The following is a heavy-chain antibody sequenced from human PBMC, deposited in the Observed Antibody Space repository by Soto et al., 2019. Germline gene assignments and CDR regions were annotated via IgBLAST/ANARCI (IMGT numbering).Heavy chain of an antibody. D-gene: IGHD3-3*01. Sequence: SVKVSCKASGGTFSSYAISWVRQAPGQGLEWMGGIIPIFGTANYVQKFQGRVTITADESTSTAYMELSSLRSEDTAVYYCARGTITIFGVVIIPTMDVWGQGTTVTVSS. CDR2: IIPIFGTA. CDR1: GGTFSSYA. J-gene: IGHJ6*02. CDR3: ARGTITIFGVVIIPTMDV. V-gene: IGHV1-69*13.